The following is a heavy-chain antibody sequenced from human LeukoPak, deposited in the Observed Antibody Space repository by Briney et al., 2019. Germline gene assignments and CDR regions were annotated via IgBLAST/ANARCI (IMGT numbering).Heavy chain of an antibody. V-gene: IGHV3-21*01. CDR3: ARGVDTAMVMNY. J-gene: IGHJ4*02. CDR1: GFTFSSYS. CDR2: ISSSSSYI. D-gene: IGHD5-18*01. Sequence: PGGSLRLSCAASGFTFSSYSMNWVRQAPGKGLEWVSSISSSSSYIYYADSVKGRFTISRDNAKNSLYLQMNSLRAEDTAVYYCARGVDTAMVMNYWGQGTLVTVSS.